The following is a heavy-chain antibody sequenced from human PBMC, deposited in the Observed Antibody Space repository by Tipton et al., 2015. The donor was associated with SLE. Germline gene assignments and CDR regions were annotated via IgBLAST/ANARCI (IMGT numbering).Heavy chain of an antibody. Sequence: TLSLTCTVSGGSVSDIPYYWCWIRQPPGKGLEWIGSIYFRGNTYYNPSLKSPITVSVATSRNHFSLSLTSVTAADTDAYYCARHSPFRFLEWAIMYYFDPWGKRMLVTDSS. CDR2: IYFRGNT. J-gene: IGHJ5*02. CDR3: ARHSPFRFLEWAIMYYFDP. CDR1: GGSVSDIPYY. D-gene: IGHD3-3*01. V-gene: IGHV4-39*07.